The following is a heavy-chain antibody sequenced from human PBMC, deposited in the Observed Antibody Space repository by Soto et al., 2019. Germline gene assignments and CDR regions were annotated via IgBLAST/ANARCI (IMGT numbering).Heavy chain of an antibody. J-gene: IGHJ5*02. CDR1: GFTFSSYW. Sequence: EVQLVESGGGLVQPGESLRLSCAASGFTFSSYWMHWVRQAPGKGLVWVSRINSDGSRRNYANSVKGRFTVSRDNAKNTQYLQMNSLRAEDRAVYYCARVLTSSWNWFDPWGQGTLVTVSS. D-gene: IGHD6-13*01. V-gene: IGHV3-74*01. CDR3: ARVLTSSWNWFDP. CDR2: INSDGSRR.